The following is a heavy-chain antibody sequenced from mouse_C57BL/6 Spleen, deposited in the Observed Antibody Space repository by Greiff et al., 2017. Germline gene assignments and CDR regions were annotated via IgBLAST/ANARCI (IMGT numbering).Heavy chain of an antibody. J-gene: IGHJ2*01. CDR1: GYTFTSYT. D-gene: IGHD2-4*01. CDR3: ARVYDYDAGGYFDY. Sequence: LVESGAELARPGASVKMSCKASGYTFTSYTMHWVKQRPGQGLEWIGYINPSSGYTKYNQKFKDKATLTADKSSSTAYMQLSSLTSEDSAVYYCARVYDYDAGGYFDYWGQGTTLTVSS. CDR2: INPSSGYT. V-gene: IGHV1-4*01.